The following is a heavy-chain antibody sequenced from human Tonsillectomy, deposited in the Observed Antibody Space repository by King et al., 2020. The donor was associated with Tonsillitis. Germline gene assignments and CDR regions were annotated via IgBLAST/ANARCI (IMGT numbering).Heavy chain of an antibody. J-gene: IGHJ6*03. CDR1: GGSINNYY. V-gene: IGHV4-59*08. CDR3: ARLVYYYDTSGCYSYYYMDV. Sequence: QLQESGPGLVKPSETLSLTCTVSGGSINNYYWSWIRQPPGKGLEWIGYIYDTGSTNYNPSLKSRVTISVDMSKNQFSLKLSSVTAADTAVYYCARLVYYYDTSGCYSYYYMDVWGKGTTVTVSS. CDR2: IYDTGST. D-gene: IGHD3-22*01.